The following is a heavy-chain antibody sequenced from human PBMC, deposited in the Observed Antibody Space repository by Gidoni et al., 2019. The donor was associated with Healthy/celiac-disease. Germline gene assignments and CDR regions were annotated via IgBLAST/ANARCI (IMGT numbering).Heavy chain of an antibody. J-gene: IGHJ5*02. CDR2: IYYSGST. CDR3: ARDRREKGTLVYTGGNWFDP. D-gene: IGHD2-2*02. V-gene: IGHV4-39*07. CDR1: GGSISSSSYY. Sequence: QLQLQESGPGLVKPSETLSLTCTVSGGSISSSSYYWGWIRQPPGKGLEWFGSIYYSGSTYYNPSLKSRVTISVDTSKNQFSLKLSSVTAADTAVYYCARDRREKGTLVYTGGNWFDPWGQGTLVTVSS.